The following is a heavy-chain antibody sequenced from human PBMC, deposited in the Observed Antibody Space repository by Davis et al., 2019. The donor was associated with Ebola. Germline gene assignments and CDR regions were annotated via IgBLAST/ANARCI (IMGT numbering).Heavy chain of an antibody. CDR2: ISVYNGNT. CDR3: AREAGVVVIAIPGYYYYYGMDV. CDR1: GYTFTSYG. V-gene: IGHV1-18*01. D-gene: IGHD2-21*01. Sequence: ASVKVSCKASGYTFTSYGISWVRQAPGQGLEWMGWISVYNGNTNYAQKLQGRVTMTTATSTRTASMELRSLRSDGTAVYYCAREAGVVVIAIPGYYYYYGMDVWGQGTTVTVSS. J-gene: IGHJ6*02.